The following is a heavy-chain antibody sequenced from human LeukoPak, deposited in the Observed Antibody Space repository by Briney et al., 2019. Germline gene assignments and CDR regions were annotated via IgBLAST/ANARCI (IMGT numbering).Heavy chain of an antibody. CDR1: GYTFTSYG. J-gene: IGHJ4*02. CDR2: ISAYNGNT. CDR3: AGDDSSGYYPRYFDY. V-gene: IGHV1-18*01. Sequence: ASVKVSCKASGYTFTSYGISWVRQAPGQGLEWMGWISAYNGNTNYAQKLQGRVTMTTDTSTSTAYMELRSLRSDDTAVYYCAGDDSSGYYPRYFDYWGQGTLSPSPQ. D-gene: IGHD3-22*01.